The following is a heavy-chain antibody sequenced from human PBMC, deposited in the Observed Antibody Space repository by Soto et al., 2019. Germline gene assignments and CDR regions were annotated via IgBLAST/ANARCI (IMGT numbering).Heavy chain of an antibody. Sequence: ASVKVSCKASGYTFTSYGISWVRQAPGQGLEWMGWISAYNGNTNYAQKLQGRVTMTTDTSTSTAYMELRSLRSDDTAVYYCARLYCSSTSCPYDFFDIWGQGKMVTVSS. D-gene: IGHD2-2*01. CDR2: ISAYNGNT. CDR1: GYTFTSYG. J-gene: IGHJ3*02. CDR3: ARLYCSSTSCPYDFFDI. V-gene: IGHV1-18*01.